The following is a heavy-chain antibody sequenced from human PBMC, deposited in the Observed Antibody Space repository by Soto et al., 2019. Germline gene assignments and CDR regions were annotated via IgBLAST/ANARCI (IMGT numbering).Heavy chain of an antibody. CDR1: GFPFSSYG. J-gene: IGHJ4*02. V-gene: IGHV3-23*01. Sequence: EVQLLESGGGLVQPGGSLRLSCAASGFPFSSYGMSWVGQAPGKGREWVSSISGSGCSPYYADSVKGRFTISRDNSKNTLYLQMSSVRAEDTAVYYCANRNDYGSGSYFPFDHWGQGTLVTVSS. D-gene: IGHD3-10*01. CDR3: ANRNDYGSGSYFPFDH. CDR2: ISGSGCSP.